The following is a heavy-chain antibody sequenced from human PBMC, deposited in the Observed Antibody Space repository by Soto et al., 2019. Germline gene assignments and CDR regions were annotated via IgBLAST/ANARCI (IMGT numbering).Heavy chain of an antibody. Sequence: LSLTCTVSGGSISSYYWSWIRQPPGKGLEWIGYIYYSGSTNYNPSLKSRVTISVDTSKNQFSLKLSSVTAADTAVYYCARAGCSSTSCYWGYNWFDPWGQGTLVTVSS. CDR1: GGSISSYY. CDR2: IYYSGST. CDR3: ARAGCSSTSCYWGYNWFDP. D-gene: IGHD2-2*01. V-gene: IGHV4-59*01. J-gene: IGHJ5*02.